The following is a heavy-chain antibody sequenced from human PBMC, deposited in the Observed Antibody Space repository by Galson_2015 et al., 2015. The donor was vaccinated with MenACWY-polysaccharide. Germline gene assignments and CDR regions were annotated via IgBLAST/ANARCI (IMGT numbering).Heavy chain of an antibody. V-gene: IGHV3-74*01. CDR3: ARAGVRYPGNSYFDY. CDR2: INSDGNST. J-gene: IGHJ4*01. D-gene: IGHD1-1*01. Sequence: SLRLSCAASGFTFSSYWMHWVRHAPGKGLEWVSRINSDGNSTSYAAAVEGLFTISRNTAKNMLYLLMNSLRAEDTAVYYCARAGVRYPGNSYFDYWGHGTLVTCSS. CDR1: GFTFSSYW.